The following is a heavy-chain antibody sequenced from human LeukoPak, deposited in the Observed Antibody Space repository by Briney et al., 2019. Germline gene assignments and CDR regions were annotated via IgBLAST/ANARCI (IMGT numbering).Heavy chain of an antibody. Sequence: GGSLRLSCAASGFTFSSYNMNWVRQAPGKGLVWVSGISGSGISTYYADSVKGRFTISRDNSKNTLYLQMNSLRVEDTAVYYCAKSWNYYDSSGDDALDIWGQGTMVTVSS. CDR3: AKSWNYYDSSGDDALDI. V-gene: IGHV3-23*01. CDR1: GFTFSSYN. J-gene: IGHJ3*02. CDR2: ISGSGIST. D-gene: IGHD3-22*01.